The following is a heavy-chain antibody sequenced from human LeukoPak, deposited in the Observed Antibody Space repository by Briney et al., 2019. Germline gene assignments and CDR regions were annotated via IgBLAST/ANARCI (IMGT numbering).Heavy chain of an antibody. CDR3: ARDERYDSSGYPFDY. Sequence: SQTLSLTCTVSGGSISSGSYYWSWIRQPAGKGLEWIGRIYTSGSTNYNPSLKSRVTISVDTSKNQFSLKLSSVTAADTAVYYCARDERYDSSGYPFDYWGQGTLVTVSS. J-gene: IGHJ4*02. CDR1: GGSISSGSYY. D-gene: IGHD3-22*01. V-gene: IGHV4-61*02. CDR2: IYTSGST.